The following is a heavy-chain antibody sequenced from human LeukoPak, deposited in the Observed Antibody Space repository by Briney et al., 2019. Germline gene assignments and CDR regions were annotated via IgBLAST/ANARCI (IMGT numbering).Heavy chain of an antibody. CDR3: ARGQIPSGELLRFDC. V-gene: IGHV3-7*03. CDR1: GFTFSNYW. D-gene: IGHD1-26*01. Sequence: GGSLRLSCAASGFTFSNYWMSWVRQAPGKGLEWVANIKQDGIEKNHVDSVKGRFTISRDNAKNSLYLQMNSLRADDTAIYYCARGQIPSGELLRFDCWGQGTLVTVSS. CDR2: IKQDGIEK. J-gene: IGHJ4*02.